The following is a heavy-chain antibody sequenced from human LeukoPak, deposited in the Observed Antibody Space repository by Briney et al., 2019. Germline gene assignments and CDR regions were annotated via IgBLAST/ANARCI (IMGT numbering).Heavy chain of an antibody. J-gene: IGHJ4*02. CDR1: GFTFSSYG. D-gene: IGHD3-10*01. Sequence: GGSLRLSCAASGFTFSSYGVQWVSRAPGKGLEWGAFIHYDGSNNYYANPVKGRFTTSRDNSKNTLYLHMNSLRDEDTAVYYCAKDPIRGVRPYYFSSWGQGTLVTVSS. CDR3: AKDPIRGVRPYYFSS. V-gene: IGHV3-30*02. CDR2: IHYDGSNN.